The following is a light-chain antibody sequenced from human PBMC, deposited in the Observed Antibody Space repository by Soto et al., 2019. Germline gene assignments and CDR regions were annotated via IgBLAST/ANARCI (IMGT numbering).Light chain of an antibody. J-gene: IGKJ1*01. Sequence: DIQMTQSPSTLSASVGDRVTITCRASQSISSWLAWYQQKPGRAPKLLIYDASSLESGVPSRSSGSGSGTEFTLTISSLQPDDFATYYCQQYNSYLFGQGTKVDIK. CDR2: DAS. CDR1: QSISSW. CDR3: QQYNSYL. V-gene: IGKV1-5*01.